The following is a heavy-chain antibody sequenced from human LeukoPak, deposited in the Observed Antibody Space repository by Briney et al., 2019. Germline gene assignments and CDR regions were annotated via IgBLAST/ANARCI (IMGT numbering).Heavy chain of an antibody. CDR1: GFIFSSYA. Sequence: GGSLRLSCAASGFIFSSYAMSWVRQAPGKGLEWLAAIRYSGRTTYYADSVEGRFTISSDNSKNALYLQMNNLRAEDTAVYATLGVNTVTLPSDVYWGQGTLVTVSS. CDR2: IRYSGRTT. J-gene: IGHJ4*02. CDR3: LGVNTVTLPSDVY. D-gene: IGHD4-17*01. V-gene: IGHV3-23*01.